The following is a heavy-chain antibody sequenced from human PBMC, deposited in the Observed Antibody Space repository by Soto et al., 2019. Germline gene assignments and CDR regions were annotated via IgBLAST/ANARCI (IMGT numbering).Heavy chain of an antibody. D-gene: IGHD6-6*01. V-gene: IGHV4-31*03. Sequence: QVHLQESGPGLVKPSQTLSLTCTVSGDSINEGLYNWTWISQPPGKGLEWIGNIFHTGGASYNPSLKSRVSISVHTSKIQFSLKLSSVTAADTALYYCARGSMEEFPPSLDSWGQGTLVTVSS. CDR1: GDSINEGLYN. J-gene: IGHJ5*01. CDR2: IFHTGGA. CDR3: ARGSMEEFPPSLDS.